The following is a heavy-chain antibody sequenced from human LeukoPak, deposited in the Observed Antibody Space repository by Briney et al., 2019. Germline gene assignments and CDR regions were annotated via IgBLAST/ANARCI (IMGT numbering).Heavy chain of an antibody. CDR2: ISTYNGNT. CDR3: ARAVFTDPMNWFDP. V-gene: IGHV1-18*01. D-gene: IGHD5/OR15-5a*01. J-gene: IGHJ5*02. CDR1: GYTFTNYG. Sequence: ASVKVSCKASGYTFTNYGISWVRQAPGQGLEWMGWISTYNGNTNYAQKLQGRVTMTTDTSTSTVYMELRSLRSDDTAVYYCARAVFTDPMNWFDPWGQGTLVTVSS.